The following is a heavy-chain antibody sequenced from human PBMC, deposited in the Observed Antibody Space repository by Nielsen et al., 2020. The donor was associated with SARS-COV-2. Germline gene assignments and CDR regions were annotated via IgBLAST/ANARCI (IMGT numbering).Heavy chain of an antibody. V-gene: IGHV3-66*01. J-gene: IGHJ4*02. D-gene: IGHD2-2*01. Sequence: GGSLRLSCAASGFTVSSNYMSWVRQAPGKGLEWDSVIYSGGSTYYADSVKGRFTISRDNSKNTLYLQMNSLRAEDTAVYYCARDLEVGVVPAADYWGQGTLVTVSS. CDR1: GFTVSSNY. CDR3: ARDLEVGVVPAADY. CDR2: IYSGGST.